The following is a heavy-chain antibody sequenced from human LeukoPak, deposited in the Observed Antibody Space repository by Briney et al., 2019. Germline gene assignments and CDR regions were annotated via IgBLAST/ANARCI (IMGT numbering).Heavy chain of an antibody. CDR3: ARDSYDFWSGHGGVDY. J-gene: IGHJ4*02. Sequence: NPGGSLRLSCAASGFTFSSYSMNWVRQAPGKGLEWVSSISSSSSYIYYADSVKGRFTISRDNAKNSLYLQMNSLRAEDTAVYYCARDSYDFWSGHGGVDYWGQGTLVTVPS. CDR1: GFTFSSYS. CDR2: ISSSSSYI. V-gene: IGHV3-21*01. D-gene: IGHD3-3*01.